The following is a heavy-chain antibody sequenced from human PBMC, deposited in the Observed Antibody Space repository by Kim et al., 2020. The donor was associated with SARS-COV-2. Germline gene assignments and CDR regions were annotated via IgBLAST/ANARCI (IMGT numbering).Heavy chain of an antibody. CDR3: ARWITMVRGVMGYFDY. D-gene: IGHD3-10*01. V-gene: IGHV4-34*01. Sequence: SLKSRVTISVDTSKNQFSLKLSSVTAADTAVYYCARWITMVRGVMGYFDYWGQGTLVTVSS. J-gene: IGHJ4*02.